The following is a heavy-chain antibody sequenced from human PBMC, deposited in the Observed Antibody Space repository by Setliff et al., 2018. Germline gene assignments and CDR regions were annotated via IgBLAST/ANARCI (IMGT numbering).Heavy chain of an antibody. CDR1: GGSFSGYY. Sequence: SETLSLTCAVYGGSFSGYYWSWIRQPPGKGLEWFGEINHSGSGDYNPSFKSRVTISVDTSKKQFSLTLTSVTAADTALYYCRQAVVGRDVFDIWGQGTVVTV. CDR3: RQAVVGRDVFDI. V-gene: IGHV4-34*01. J-gene: IGHJ3*02. D-gene: IGHD1-1*01. CDR2: INHSGSG.